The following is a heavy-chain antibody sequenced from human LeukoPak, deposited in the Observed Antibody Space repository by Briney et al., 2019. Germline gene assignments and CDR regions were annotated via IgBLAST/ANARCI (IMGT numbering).Heavy chain of an antibody. CDR1: GGSISSHY. CDR2: IYTSGST. J-gene: IGHJ4*02. Sequence: SETLSLTCTVSGGSISSHYWSWIRQSAGKGLEWIGRIYTSGSTNYNPSLKSRVSMSVDTSKKQFSLMLSSVTAADTAVYFCARAEINTADFDYWGQGTLVTVSS. CDR3: ARAEINTADFDY. D-gene: IGHD5-18*01. V-gene: IGHV4-4*07.